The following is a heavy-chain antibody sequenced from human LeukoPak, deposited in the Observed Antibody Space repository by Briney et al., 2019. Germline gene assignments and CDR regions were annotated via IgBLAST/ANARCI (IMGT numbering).Heavy chain of an antibody. CDR3: GKDLHYYVAMDG. J-gene: IGHJ6*02. CDR2: IGSDGST. D-gene: IGHD3-10*02. CDR1: GFSFSDYA. Sequence: QSGGSLRLSCAASGFSFSDYAMSWVRQAPGKGLEWVSGIGSDGSTHHAESVKGRFAISRDNSKSTLYLQMNSLRAEDTALYYCGKDLHYYVAMDGWGQGTTVTVSS. V-gene: IGHV3-23*01.